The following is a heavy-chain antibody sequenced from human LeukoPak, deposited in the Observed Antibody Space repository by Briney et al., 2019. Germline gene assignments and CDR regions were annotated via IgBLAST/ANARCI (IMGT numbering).Heavy chain of an antibody. Sequence: GGSLRLSCAASGFTFSDYYMSWIRQAPGKGLEWVSYISSSGSTIYYADSVKGRFTISRDNAKNSLYLQMNSLRAEDTAVYFCARPEVVAGTYYYYYYMDVWGKGTTVTVFS. D-gene: IGHD2-15*01. J-gene: IGHJ6*03. CDR2: ISSSGSTI. CDR3: ARPEVVAGTYYYYYYMDV. CDR1: GFTFSDYY. V-gene: IGHV3-11*01.